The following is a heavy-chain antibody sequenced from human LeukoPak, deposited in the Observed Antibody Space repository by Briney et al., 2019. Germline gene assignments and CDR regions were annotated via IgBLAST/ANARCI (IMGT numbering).Heavy chain of an antibody. D-gene: IGHD5-12*01. Sequence: PGRSLRLSCAASGFTFDDYAMHWVRQAPGKGLEWVAHINQDGSEEHYMDSVKARFTISRDNAKNSLSLQMNSLRAEDTAVYYCVRDGGVSGYDLLDYWGQGTLVTVSS. J-gene: IGHJ4*02. V-gene: IGHV3-7*01. CDR1: GFTFDDYA. CDR2: INQDGSEE. CDR3: VRDGGVSGYDLLDY.